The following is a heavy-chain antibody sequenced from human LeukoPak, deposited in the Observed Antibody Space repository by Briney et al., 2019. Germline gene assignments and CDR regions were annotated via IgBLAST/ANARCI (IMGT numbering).Heavy chain of an antibody. J-gene: IGHJ6*02. D-gene: IGHD3-22*01. V-gene: IGHV3-21*01. Sequence: GGSLRLSCAASGFTFSSYSMNWVRQAPGKRLEWVSSISSSSSYIYYADSVNGRFTISRDNAKNSLYLQMNSLRAEDTAVYYCARVGDSSGYYYYGMDVWGQGTTVTVSS. CDR3: ARVGDSSGYYYYGMDV. CDR1: GFTFSSYS. CDR2: ISSSSSYI.